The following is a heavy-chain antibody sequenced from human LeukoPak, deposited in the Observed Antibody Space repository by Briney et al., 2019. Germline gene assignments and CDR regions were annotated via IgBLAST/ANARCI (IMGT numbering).Heavy chain of an antibody. J-gene: IGHJ3*02. CDR2: IYYSGST. CDR1: GGSISSYH. V-gene: IGHV4-59*12. CDR3: ARRGLGGLVPALKSKRKAFDI. D-gene: IGHD2-2*01. Sequence: SETLSLTCTVSGGSISSYHWSWIRQPPGKGLEWIGYIYYSGSTNYNPSLKSRVTISVDTSKNQFSLKLSSVTAADTAVYYCARRGLGGLVPALKSKRKAFDIWGQGTMVTVSS.